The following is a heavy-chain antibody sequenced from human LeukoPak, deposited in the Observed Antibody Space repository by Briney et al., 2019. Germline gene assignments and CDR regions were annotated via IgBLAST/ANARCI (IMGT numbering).Heavy chain of an antibody. CDR3: AKNYASGRGVPYGMDV. CDR2: ISGSGGSI. V-gene: IGHV3-23*01. Sequence: GGSLRLSCAASGFTFSSYAMSWVRQAPGKGLEWVSVISGSGGSISYADSVKGRFTISRDNSKSTLYLQMNSLRVEDTAVYFCAKNYASGRGVPYGMDVWGQGTTVTVAS. D-gene: IGHD3-10*01. CDR1: GFTFSSYA. J-gene: IGHJ6*02.